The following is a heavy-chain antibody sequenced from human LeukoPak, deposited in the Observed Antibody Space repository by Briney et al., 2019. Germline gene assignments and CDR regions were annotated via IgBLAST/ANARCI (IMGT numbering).Heavy chain of an antibody. CDR2: ISGSGGST. CDR1: GFTFSSYA. Sequence: PGGSLRLSCAASGFTFSSYAMSWVRQAPGKGLEWVSAISGSGGSTYYADSVKGRFTISRDNSKNTLYLQMNSLRAEDTAVYYCAKSRAPSGSYSNFDYWGQGTLVTVSS. V-gene: IGHV3-23*01. D-gene: IGHD1-26*01. J-gene: IGHJ4*02. CDR3: AKSRAPSGSYSNFDY.